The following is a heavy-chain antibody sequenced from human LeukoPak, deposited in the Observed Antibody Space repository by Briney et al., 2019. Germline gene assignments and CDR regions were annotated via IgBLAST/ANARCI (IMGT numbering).Heavy chain of an antibody. CDR1: GYTFTSYY. J-gene: IGHJ4*02. D-gene: IGHD3-22*01. CDR3: ARATMIVVAPDY. Sequence: DSVEVSCKASGYTFTSYYMHWVRQAPGQGLEWMGIINPSGGSTSYAQKFQGRVTMTRDTSTSTVYMELSSLRSEDTAVYYCARATMIVVAPDYWGQGTLVTVSS. V-gene: IGHV1-46*03. CDR2: INPSGGST.